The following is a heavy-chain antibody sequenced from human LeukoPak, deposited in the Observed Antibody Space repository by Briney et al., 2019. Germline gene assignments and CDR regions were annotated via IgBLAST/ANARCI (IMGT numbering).Heavy chain of an antibody. Sequence: GGSLRLSCAASGFTFSDYYMSWIRQAPGKGLEWVSYISSSGSTIYYADSVKGRFTTSRDNAKNSLYLQMNSLRAEDTAVYYCARYREMATMFAFDIWGQGTMVTVSS. CDR3: ARYREMATMFAFDI. V-gene: IGHV3-11*01. D-gene: IGHD5-24*01. CDR2: ISSSGSTI. J-gene: IGHJ3*02. CDR1: GFTFSDYY.